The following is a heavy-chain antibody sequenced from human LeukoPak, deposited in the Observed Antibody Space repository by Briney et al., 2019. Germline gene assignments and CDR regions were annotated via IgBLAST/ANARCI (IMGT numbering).Heavy chain of an antibody. J-gene: IGHJ4*02. CDR3: ARPRREALKLRFLEWLLPRY. CDR2: ISYDGSNK. V-gene: IGHV3-30-3*01. CDR1: GFTFSSYA. Sequence: GRSLRLSCAASGFTFSSYAMHWVRQAPGKGLEWVAVISYDGSNKYYADSVKGRFTISRDNSKSTLYLQMNSLRAEDTAVYYCARPRREALKLRFLEWLLPRYWGQGTLVTVSS. D-gene: IGHD3-3*01.